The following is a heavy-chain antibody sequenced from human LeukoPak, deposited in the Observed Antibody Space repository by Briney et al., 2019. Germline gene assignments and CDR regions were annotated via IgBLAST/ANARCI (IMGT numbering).Heavy chain of an antibody. CDR3: AKDLANSWTIDY. J-gene: IGHJ4*02. Sequence: GGSLRLSCAASGFIFSNNVMSWVRQAPGKGLEWVALISYSGSEKYYADSVEGRFTISRDNSRNTLYLQMNSLSVEDTAFYYCAKDLANSWTIDYWGQGTLVTVSS. CDR1: GFIFSNNV. D-gene: IGHD1-1*01. CDR2: ISYSGSEK. V-gene: IGHV3-30*18.